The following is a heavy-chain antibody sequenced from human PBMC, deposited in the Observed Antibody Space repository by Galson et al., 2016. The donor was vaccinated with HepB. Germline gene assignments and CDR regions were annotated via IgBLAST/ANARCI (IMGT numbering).Heavy chain of an antibody. D-gene: IGHD2-21*01. CDR3: TRGWIREYSSGNGGGNGGDH. Sequence: SLRLSCAASGFIVSSNYVNWVRQAPGNGLEWVSVLYASGKTYYADSVKGRFTISRDNSKNILYLQMNSLRAEDTAVYYCTRGWIREYSSGNGGGNGGDHWGQGTLVTVSS. CDR1: GFIVSSNY. V-gene: IGHV3-53*01. CDR2: LYASGKT. J-gene: IGHJ4*02.